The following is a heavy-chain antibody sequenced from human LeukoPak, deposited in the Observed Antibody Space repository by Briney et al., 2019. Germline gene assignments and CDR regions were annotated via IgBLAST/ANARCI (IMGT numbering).Heavy chain of an antibody. J-gene: IGHJ4*02. Sequence: PGGSLRLSCAASGFTVSSNYMSWVRQAPGKGLDWVSVIYSGGSTYYADSVKGRFTISRANSKNTLYLQMNSLRAEDTAVYYCAKDYYYDSSGYGYWGQGTLVTVSS. CDR1: GFTVSSNY. CDR3: AKDYYYDSSGYGY. V-gene: IGHV3-66*01. D-gene: IGHD3-22*01. CDR2: IYSGGST.